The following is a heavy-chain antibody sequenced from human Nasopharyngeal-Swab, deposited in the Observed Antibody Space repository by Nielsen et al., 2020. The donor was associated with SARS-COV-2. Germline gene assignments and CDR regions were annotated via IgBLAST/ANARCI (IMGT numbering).Heavy chain of an antibody. J-gene: IGHJ6*02. V-gene: IGHV1-46*01. CDR2: INPSGGST. D-gene: IGHD4-17*01. Sequence: ASVKVSCKASGYTFTSYYMHWVRQAPGQGLEWMGIINPSGGSTSYAQKFQGRVTITADESTSTAYMELSSLRSEDTAVYYCARVPTTVTWYYYYGMDVWGQGTTVTVSS. CDR1: GYTFTSYY. CDR3: ARVPTTVTWYYYYGMDV.